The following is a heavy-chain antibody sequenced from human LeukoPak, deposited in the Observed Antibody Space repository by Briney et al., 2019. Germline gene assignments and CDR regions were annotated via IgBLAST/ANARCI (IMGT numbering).Heavy chain of an antibody. D-gene: IGHD5-12*01. Sequence: SETLSLTCTVSGGSISGYYWSWVRQPPGKGLEWIGYIYDSGSTNYNPSLKSRVTISVATSKNQFSLKLSSVTAADTAVYFCARGGSGYDSFYYYGMDVWGQGTTVTVSS. CDR1: GGSISGYY. J-gene: IGHJ6*02. V-gene: IGHV4-59*01. CDR2: IYDSGST. CDR3: ARGGSGYDSFYYYGMDV.